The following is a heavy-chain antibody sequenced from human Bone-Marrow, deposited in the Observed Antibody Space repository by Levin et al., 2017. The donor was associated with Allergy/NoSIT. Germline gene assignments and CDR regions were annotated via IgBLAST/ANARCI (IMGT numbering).Heavy chain of an antibody. D-gene: IGHD2/OR15-2a*01. Sequence: LSLTCAVSGFTVSNTFMIWYRQAPGKGLEWVSLIYSGGGVYYADSVKGRFTISRDSSKNTLYLQMNSLRAEDTAVYYCARDRHCISNTCYGAWGQGTMVTVSS. J-gene: IGHJ5*02. CDR1: GFTVSNTF. CDR2: IYSGGGV. V-gene: IGHV3-53*01. CDR3: ARDRHCISNTCYGA.